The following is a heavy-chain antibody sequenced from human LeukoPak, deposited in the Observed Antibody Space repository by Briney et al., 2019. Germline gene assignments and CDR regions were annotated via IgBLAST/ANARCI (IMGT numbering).Heavy chain of an antibody. CDR1: GGSISSFY. V-gene: IGHV4-59*01. J-gene: IGHJ3*02. CDR2: IFYSETT. CDR3: ASDKGLPQAFDI. Sequence: SETLSLTCTVSGGSISSFYWSWIRQPPGKGLEYIGYIFYSETTSYNPSLKSRVTISVDTYKNQFSLKLPSDNPGSTDVYYYASDKGLPQAFDIWGQGTMVTVSS. D-gene: IGHD5/OR15-5a*01.